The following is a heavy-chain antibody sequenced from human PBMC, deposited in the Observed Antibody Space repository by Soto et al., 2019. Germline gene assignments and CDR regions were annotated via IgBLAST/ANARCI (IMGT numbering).Heavy chain of an antibody. D-gene: IGHD1-26*01. CDR1: GYTFTSSD. J-gene: IGHJ4*02. CDR2: MNPNNGDT. V-gene: IGHV1-8*01. CDR3: ARGIDEGVDY. Sequence: ASVKVSCKASGYTFTSSDINWVRQASGQGLEWMGWMNPNNGDTDYAQNFQARVTMTRDTSTSTAYMELTSLTFEDTAIYFCARGIDEGVDYWGQGTLVTVSS.